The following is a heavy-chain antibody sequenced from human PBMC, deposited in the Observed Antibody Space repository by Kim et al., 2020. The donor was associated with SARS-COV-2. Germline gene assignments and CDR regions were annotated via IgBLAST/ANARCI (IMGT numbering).Heavy chain of an antibody. D-gene: IGHD3-10*01. CDR3: ARESPIPPGPGSRSNGRFGESTDYYGMDV. Sequence: SETLSLTCTVSGGSISSYYWSWIRQPPGKGLEWIGYIYYSGSTNYNPSLKSRVTISVDTSKNQFSLKLSSVTAADTAVYYCARESPIPPGPGSRSNGRFGESTDYYGMDVWGQGTTVTVSS. CDR1: GGSISSYY. J-gene: IGHJ6*02. CDR2: IYYSGST. V-gene: IGHV4-59*01.